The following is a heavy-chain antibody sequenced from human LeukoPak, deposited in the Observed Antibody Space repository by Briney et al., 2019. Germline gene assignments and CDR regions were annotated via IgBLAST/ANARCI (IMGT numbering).Heavy chain of an antibody. D-gene: IGHD6-19*01. J-gene: IGHJ4*02. CDR2: IKHSGST. Sequence: SETLTLTCAVYGGSFSGYYWSWIRQPPGKGLEWIGEIKHSGSTNYNPSLKSRVTISVDTSKNQFSLKLSSVTAADTAVNYCARDSGYSSGWPWGQGTLVTVSS. CDR1: GGSFSGYY. V-gene: IGHV4-34*01. CDR3: ARDSGYSSGWP.